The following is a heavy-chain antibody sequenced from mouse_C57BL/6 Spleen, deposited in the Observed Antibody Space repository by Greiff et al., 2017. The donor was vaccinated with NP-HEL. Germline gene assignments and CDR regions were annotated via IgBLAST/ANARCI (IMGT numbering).Heavy chain of an antibody. D-gene: IGHD2-14*01. V-gene: IGHV1-53*01. CDR2: INPSNGGT. CDR1: GYTFTSYW. CDR3: ASRTRGTDYAMDY. Sequence: QLQHPGTELVKPGASVKLSCKASGYTFTSYWMHWVKQRPGQGLEWIGNINPSNGGTNYNEKFKSKATLTVDKSSSTAYMQLSSLTSEDSAVYYCASRTRGTDYAMDYWGQGTSVTVSS. J-gene: IGHJ4*01.